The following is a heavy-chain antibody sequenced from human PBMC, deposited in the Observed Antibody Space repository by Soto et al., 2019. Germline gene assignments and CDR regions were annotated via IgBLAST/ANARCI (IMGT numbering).Heavy chain of an antibody. CDR2: INASNGDT. Sequence: ASVKFSCKASGFTFASYHIHWVRQAPGQGLEWMAIINASNGDTAYAQKWRGRVTLTRDTSTTTVYMELSSLTSEDTALFYCAREGSVGMTQMRFFDYWGRGTLVTVSS. CDR1: GFTFASYH. D-gene: IGHD2-21*02. CDR3: AREGSVGMTQMRFFDY. V-gene: IGHV1-46*04. J-gene: IGHJ4*02.